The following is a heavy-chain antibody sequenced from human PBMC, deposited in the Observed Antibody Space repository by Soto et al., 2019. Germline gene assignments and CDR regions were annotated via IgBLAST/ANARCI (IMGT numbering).Heavy chain of an antibody. CDR2: ISVHAGAT. J-gene: IGHJ5*01. D-gene: IGHD1-1*01. V-gene: IGHV3-23*01. Sequence: EVQLLESGGGLVQPGGSLRVSCAVSGFNFRSHAMSWVRQAPGKGLEWVSGISVHAGATYYTDSVKGRFTISRDNSKNTLFLQMNSLRAEDTAIYYCPKDWGTTGIGGWFDSWGKGTRVSVSS. CDR3: PKDWGTTGIGGWFDS. CDR1: GFNFRSHA.